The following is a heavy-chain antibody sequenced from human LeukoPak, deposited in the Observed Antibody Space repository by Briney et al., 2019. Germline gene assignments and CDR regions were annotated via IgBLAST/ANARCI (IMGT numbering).Heavy chain of an antibody. CDR2: IYSGGST. V-gene: IGHV3-53*01. D-gene: IGHD4-17*01. Sequence: GGSLTLSCAASGLPVSSNYMSWVPQAPGKGLEWVSVIYSGGSTYYADSVKGRFTISRDNSKNTLYLQMNSLRAEDTAVYYCARISSTVMYYYGMDVWGKGTTVTVSS. J-gene: IGHJ6*04. CDR1: GLPVSSNY. CDR3: ARISSTVMYYYGMDV.